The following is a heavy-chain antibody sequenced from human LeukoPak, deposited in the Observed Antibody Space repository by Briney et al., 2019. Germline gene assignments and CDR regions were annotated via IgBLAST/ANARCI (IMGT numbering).Heavy chain of an antibody. J-gene: IGHJ6*03. D-gene: IGHD6-13*01. CDR3: ARGAGSSWFSLDYQYYYMDV. CDR1: GFTFSSYA. Sequence: TGGSLRLSCAAFGFTFSSYAMSWVRQAPGKGLEWVSAISGSGGSTYYADSVKGRFTISRDNAKNTLYLQVNSLSPEDTAVYYCARGAGSSWFSLDYQYYYMDVWGKGTTVSISS. CDR2: ISGSGGST. V-gene: IGHV3-23*01.